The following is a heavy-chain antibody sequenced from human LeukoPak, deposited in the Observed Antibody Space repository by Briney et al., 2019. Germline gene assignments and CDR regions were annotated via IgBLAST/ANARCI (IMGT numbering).Heavy chain of an antibody. V-gene: IGHV4-59*08. CDR1: GGSISSYY. Sequence: SETLSLTCTVSGGSISSYYWSWIRQPPGKGLEWIGYIYYSGSTNYNPSLKSRVTISVDTSKNQFSLKLSSVTAAGTAVYYCARFMRIHIRNWFDPWGQGTLVTVSS. CDR3: ARFMRIHIRNWFDP. D-gene: IGHD5-18*01. J-gene: IGHJ5*02. CDR2: IYYSGST.